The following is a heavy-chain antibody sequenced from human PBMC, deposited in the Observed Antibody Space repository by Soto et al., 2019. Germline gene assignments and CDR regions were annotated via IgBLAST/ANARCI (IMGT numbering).Heavy chain of an antibody. Sequence: GGSLRLSCAASGFTFSSYGMSWVRQAPGKGLEWVSSISGSDANTYYADSVKGRFTISRDNFKNTLYLQMNSLRAEGTVVYYCARNQWELLNWGQGTLVTVSS. CDR3: ARNQWELLN. V-gene: IGHV3-23*01. CDR2: ISGSDANT. CDR1: GFTFSSYG. J-gene: IGHJ4*02. D-gene: IGHD1-26*01.